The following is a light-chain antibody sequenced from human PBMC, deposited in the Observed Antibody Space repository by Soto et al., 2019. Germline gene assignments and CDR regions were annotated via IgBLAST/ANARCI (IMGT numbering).Light chain of an antibody. J-gene: IGKJ4*01. CDR2: GAS. CDR3: QQTSSTPLT. CDR1: QSVNYY. Sequence: DIQMTQFPSSLSAAVGDRVTITCLASQSVNYYLNWYQQKPGKAPKLLIYGASSLQSGVPSRFSGSGSGTDFTLSITSLQPEDFATYYCQQTSSTPLTFGGGTKGEIK. V-gene: IGKV1-39*01.